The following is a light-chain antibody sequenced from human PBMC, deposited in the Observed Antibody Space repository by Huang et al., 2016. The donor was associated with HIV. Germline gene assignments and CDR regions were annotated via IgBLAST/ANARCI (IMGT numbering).Light chain of an antibody. Sequence: DIQMTQSPSAMSASVGDKVTITCRASQAISNYLVWFQQKPGRAPKRLIYAASSLQSGVPSRFSGSGYATKFTLTISSLQPEDFATYYCLQHHAYPRTFGPGTKVEVK. CDR1: QAISNY. CDR2: AAS. CDR3: LQHHAYPRT. V-gene: IGKV1-17*03. J-gene: IGKJ1*01.